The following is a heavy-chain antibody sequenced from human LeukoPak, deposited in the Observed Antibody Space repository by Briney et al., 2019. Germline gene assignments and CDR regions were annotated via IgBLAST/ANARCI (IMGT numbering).Heavy chain of an antibody. CDR3: ARDRTVRGEGLDY. CDR1: GGSISSSSYY. J-gene: IGHJ4*02. D-gene: IGHD3-10*01. V-gene: IGHV4-39*07. CDR2: IYYSGST. Sequence: PSETLSLTCTVSGGSISSSSYYWGWIRQPPGKGLEWIGSIYYSGSTYYNPSLKSRVTISVDTSKNQFSLKLSSVTAADTAVYYCARDRTVRGEGLDYWGQGILVTVSS.